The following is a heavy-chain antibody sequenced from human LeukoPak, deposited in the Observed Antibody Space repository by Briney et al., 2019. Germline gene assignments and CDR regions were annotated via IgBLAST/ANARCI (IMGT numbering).Heavy chain of an antibody. CDR1: EFRVRKYW. J-gene: IGHJ3*02. V-gene: IGHV3-7*04. Sequence: PGGSYALSPETAEFRVRKYWMTWVRPDPGKGLEWVANIKPDGSDQFYVDSLKGRFTISRDNAKNSLYVQLNNLRDEDTALYYCARDPVGYDNSGYWGAFDIWGQGTMVTVSS. CDR2: IKPDGSDQ. D-gene: IGHD3-22*01. CDR3: ARDPVGYDNSGYWGAFDI.